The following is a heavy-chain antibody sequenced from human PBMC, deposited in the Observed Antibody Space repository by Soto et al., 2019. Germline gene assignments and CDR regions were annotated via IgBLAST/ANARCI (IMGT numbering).Heavy chain of an antibody. CDR1: GFNFRDYY. CDR3: ARAAAALDY. D-gene: IGHD6-13*01. Sequence: PGGCMRLSCSACGFNFRDYYMSWTRQAPGKGLEWVSYISSSGSTIYYADSVKGRFTISRDNAKNSLYLQMNSLRAEDTAVYYCARAAAALDYWGQGTLVTVS. J-gene: IGHJ4*02. CDR2: ISSSGSTI. V-gene: IGHV3-11*01.